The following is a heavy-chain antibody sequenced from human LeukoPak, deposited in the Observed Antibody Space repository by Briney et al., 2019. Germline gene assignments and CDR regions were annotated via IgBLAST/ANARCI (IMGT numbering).Heavy chain of an antibody. J-gene: IGHJ4*02. CDR1: GFTFTSSA. CDR3: AASPDYYDSSGYSYYFDY. CDR2: MVVGSGNT. D-gene: IGHD3-22*01. Sequence: ASVKVSCKASGFTFTSSAVQWVRQARGQRLEWIGWMVVGSGNTNYAQKFQERVTITRDMSTSTAYMELSSLRSEDTAVYYCAASPDYYDSSGYSYYFDYWGQGTLVTVSS. V-gene: IGHV1-58*01.